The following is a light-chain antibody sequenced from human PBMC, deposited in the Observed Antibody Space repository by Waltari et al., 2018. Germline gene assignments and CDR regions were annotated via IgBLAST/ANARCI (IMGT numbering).Light chain of an antibody. J-gene: IGLJ2*01. Sequence: QSALTQPASVSGSPGQSITISCTGSDVGGSNYVSWYQQHPGKAPQVMIYDVTDRPSGVSNRFSGPKSGATASLTISGLQAEDEADYYCASWTDSDTLKLLFGGGTKLTVL. CDR2: DVT. CDR3: ASWTDSDTLKLL. CDR1: SDVGGSNY. V-gene: IGLV2-14*03.